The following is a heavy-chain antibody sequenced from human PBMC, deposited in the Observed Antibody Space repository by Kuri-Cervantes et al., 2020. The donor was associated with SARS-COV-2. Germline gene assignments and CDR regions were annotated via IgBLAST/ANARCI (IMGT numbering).Heavy chain of an antibody. J-gene: IGHJ4*02. Sequence: GGSLRLSCAASGFTFSDYYMSWIRQAPGKGLEWVSYISSSGSIIYYADSVKGRFTISRDNSKNSLYLQMNSLRAEDTALYYCAKATKTYYDFWSGYPGPDYWGQGTLVTVSS. CDR3: AKATKTYYDFWSGYPGPDY. D-gene: IGHD3-3*01. CDR2: ISSSGSII. CDR1: GFTFSDYY. V-gene: IGHV3-11*01.